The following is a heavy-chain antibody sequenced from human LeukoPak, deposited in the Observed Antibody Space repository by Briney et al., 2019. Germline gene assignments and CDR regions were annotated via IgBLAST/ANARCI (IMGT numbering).Heavy chain of an antibody. CDR3: AKDIAAVIPYNWFDP. D-gene: IGHD6-13*01. V-gene: IGHV3-23*01. CDR2: ISGSGGST. Sequence: PGGSLRLSCAASGFTLSSYAMSWVRQAPGKGLEWDSAISGSGGSTYYADSVKGRFTISRDNSKNTLYLQMNSLRAEDTAVYYCAKDIAAVIPYNWFDPWGQATLVTVSS. CDR1: GFTLSSYA. J-gene: IGHJ5*02.